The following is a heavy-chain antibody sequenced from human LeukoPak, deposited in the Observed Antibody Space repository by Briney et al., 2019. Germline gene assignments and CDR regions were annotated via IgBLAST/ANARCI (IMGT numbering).Heavy chain of an antibody. Sequence: SSETLSLTCTVSGGSISSYYWSWIRQPTGKGLEWIGYIYYSGSTNYNPSLKSRVTISVDTSKNQFSLKLSSVTAADTAVYYCARGTESYYGSGSYSHDYWGQGTLVTVSS. CDR1: GGSISSYY. J-gene: IGHJ4*02. V-gene: IGHV4-59*01. CDR2: IYYSGST. CDR3: ARGTESYYGSGSYSHDY. D-gene: IGHD3-10*01.